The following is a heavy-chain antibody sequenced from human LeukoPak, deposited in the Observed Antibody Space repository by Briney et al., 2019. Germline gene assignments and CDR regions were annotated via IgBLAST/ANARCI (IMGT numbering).Heavy chain of an antibody. CDR1: GFTFSSYW. Sequence: GGSLRLSCAASGFTFSSYWMSWVRQAPGKGLEWVSGISWNSGSIGYADSVKGRFTISRDNAKNSLYLQMNSLRAEDTALYYCAKDIGGYGAYFDYWGQGTLVTVSS. V-gene: IGHV3-9*01. CDR2: ISWNSGSI. D-gene: IGHD4-17*01. CDR3: AKDIGGYGAYFDY. J-gene: IGHJ4*02.